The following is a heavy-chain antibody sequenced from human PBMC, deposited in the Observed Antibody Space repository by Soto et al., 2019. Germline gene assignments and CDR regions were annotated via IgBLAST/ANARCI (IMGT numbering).Heavy chain of an antibody. CDR3: ARSRYYYGSGRYTPFDY. J-gene: IGHJ4*02. CDR2: IYHSGST. Sequence: QVQLQESGPGLVKPSGNLSLTCAVSGGSISSSNWWSWVRQPPGKGLEWIGEIYHSGSTNYNPSLKSRVTISVDKSKNQFSLKLSSVTAADTAVYYCARSRYYYGSGRYTPFDYWGQGTLVTVSS. V-gene: IGHV4-4*02. D-gene: IGHD3-10*01. CDR1: GGSISSSNW.